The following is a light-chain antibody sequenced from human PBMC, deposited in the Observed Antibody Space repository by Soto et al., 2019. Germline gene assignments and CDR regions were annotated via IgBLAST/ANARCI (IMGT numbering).Light chain of an antibody. J-gene: IGKJ1*01. V-gene: IGKV3-20*01. CDR1: QSLGNNY. CDR2: GAT. CDR3: QYYCDSPT. Sequence: ELTQSPGSLSLSPGQTATLSCRASQSLGNNYLAWVQQRPGQAPRLLIYGATHWASGISERFGGSGSGSEFTLTISGLEPEDSAVYYCQYYCDSPTFGQGTKVEI.